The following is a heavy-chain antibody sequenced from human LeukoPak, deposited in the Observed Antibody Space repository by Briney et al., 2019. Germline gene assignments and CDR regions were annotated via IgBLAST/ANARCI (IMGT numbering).Heavy chain of an antibody. Sequence: SQTLSLTCAVSGGSISSGGYSWSWIRQPPGKGLEWIGYIYHSGSAYYNPSLKSRVTISVDRSKNQFSLKLSSVTAADTAVYYCACGGDQPLGFDPWGQGTLVTVSS. CDR3: ACGGDQPLGFDP. J-gene: IGHJ5*02. V-gene: IGHV4-30-2*01. CDR1: GGSISSGGYS. D-gene: IGHD2-21*02. CDR2: IYHSGSA.